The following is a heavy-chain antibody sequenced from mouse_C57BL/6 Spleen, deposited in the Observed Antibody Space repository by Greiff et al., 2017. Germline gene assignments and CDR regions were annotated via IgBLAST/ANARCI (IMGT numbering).Heavy chain of an antibody. J-gene: IGHJ2*01. CDR3: ARWLPYYFDY. CDR1: GYTFTSYW. D-gene: IGHD2-2*01. CDR2: IDPSDSYT. Sequence: VQLQQPGAELVMPGASVKLSCKASGYTFTSYWMPWVKQRPGQGLEWIGEIDPSDSYTNYNQKFKGKSTWTVDKSSSTAYMQLSSLTSEDSAVYYCARWLPYYFDYWGQGTTLAVSS. V-gene: IGHV1-69*01.